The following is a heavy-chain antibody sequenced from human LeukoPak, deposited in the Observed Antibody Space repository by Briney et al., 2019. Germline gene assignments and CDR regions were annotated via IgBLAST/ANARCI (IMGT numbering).Heavy chain of an antibody. CDR2: INHSGST. J-gene: IGHJ4*02. Sequence: PSETLSLTCAVSGGSIRSGNYYWGWIRQPPGKGLEWIGEINHSGSTNYNPSLKSRVTISVDKSKNQFSLKLSSVTAADTAVYYCASRSYDSSAYYFDYWGQGTLVTVSS. V-gene: IGHV4-39*07. D-gene: IGHD3-22*01. CDR1: GGSIRSGNYY. CDR3: ASRSYDSSAYYFDY.